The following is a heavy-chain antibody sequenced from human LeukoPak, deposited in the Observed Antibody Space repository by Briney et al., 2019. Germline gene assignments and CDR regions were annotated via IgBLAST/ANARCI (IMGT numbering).Heavy chain of an antibody. D-gene: IGHD2-15*01. CDR1: VYSISSGDY. V-gene: IGHV4-38-2*02. CDR3: ARDGGYCSGGNCHIWFDP. CDR2: INHGGSA. Sequence: SETLSLTCDVSVYSISSGDYWGWSRQPPGMGLEGIGSINHGGSAYYNSSLERRVTISAATSKNQFSLKMSSVTAADTAVYYCARDGGYCSGGNCHIWFDPWGQGTLVTVSS. J-gene: IGHJ5*02.